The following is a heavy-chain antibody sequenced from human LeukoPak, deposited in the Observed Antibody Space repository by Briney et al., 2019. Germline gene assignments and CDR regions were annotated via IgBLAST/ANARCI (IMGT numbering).Heavy chain of an antibody. CDR3: ARDAPYDSSGYPYYYYGMDV. V-gene: IGHV1-18*01. CDR1: GYTFTSYG. CDR2: ISAYNGNT. J-gene: IGHJ6*02. D-gene: IGHD3-22*01. Sequence: GASVKVSCKASGYTFTSYGISWVRQAPGQGLEWMGWISAYNGNTNYAQKLQGRVTMTTDTSTSTAYMELRSLRSDGTAVYYCARDAPYDSSGYPYYYYGMDVWGQGTTVTVSS.